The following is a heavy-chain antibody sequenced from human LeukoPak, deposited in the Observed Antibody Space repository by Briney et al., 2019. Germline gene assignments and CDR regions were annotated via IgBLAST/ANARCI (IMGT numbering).Heavy chain of an antibody. CDR1: GDSFGGFY. CDR2: IYSSGFT. V-gene: IGHV4-4*07. D-gene: IGHD2-21*01. J-gene: IGHJ4*02. Sequence: SETLSLTCTVSGDSFGGFYWSWLRQPAGAGLEWIGRIYSSGFTEFNLSLDNRVTMAIDTSKNEFSLELTSVTAADTGLYYCARVHIVTGTYFDSWGQGLLVTVSS. CDR3: ARVHIVTGTYFDS.